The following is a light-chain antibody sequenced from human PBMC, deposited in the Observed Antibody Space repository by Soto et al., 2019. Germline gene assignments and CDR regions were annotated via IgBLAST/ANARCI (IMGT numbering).Light chain of an antibody. Sequence: EIVMTQSPATRSVSPGERVTLSCRASQSVRDNLAWYQQKPGQAPRLLIYGALTRATGIPARFSGSGSGTEFTLNISRLQSEDFAFYYCQQYNNWPLTFGPGTKVDIK. CDR2: GAL. CDR1: QSVRDN. V-gene: IGKV3-15*01. CDR3: QQYNNWPLT. J-gene: IGKJ3*01.